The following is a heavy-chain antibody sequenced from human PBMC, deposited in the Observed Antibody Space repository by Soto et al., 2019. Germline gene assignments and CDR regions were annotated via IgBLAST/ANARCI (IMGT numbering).Heavy chain of an antibody. CDR3: ARDAFTSFMTTVTTDAFDI. D-gene: IGHD4-17*01. CDR1: GYTFTSYG. J-gene: IGHJ3*02. Sequence: ASVKVSCKASGYTFTSYGISWVRQAPGQGLEWMGWISAYNGNTNYAQKLQGRVTMTTDTSTSTAYMELRSLRSDDTAVYYCARDAFTSFMTTVTTDAFDIWLQGTMVTGS. V-gene: IGHV1-18*01. CDR2: ISAYNGNT.